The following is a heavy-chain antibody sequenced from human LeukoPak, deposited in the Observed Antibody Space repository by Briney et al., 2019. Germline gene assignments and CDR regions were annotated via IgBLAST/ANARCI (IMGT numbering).Heavy chain of an antibody. CDR1: GGSISSSSYY. D-gene: IGHD3-9*01. Sequence: SETLSLTCTVSGGSISSSSYYWGWIRQPPGKGVEWIGSIYYSGSTYYNPSLKSRVTISVDTSKNQFSLKLSSVTAADTAVYYCARESNVLRYFDWLSYFDYWGQGTLVTVSS. CDR2: IYYSGST. V-gene: IGHV4-39*02. CDR3: ARESNVLRYFDWLSYFDY. J-gene: IGHJ4*02.